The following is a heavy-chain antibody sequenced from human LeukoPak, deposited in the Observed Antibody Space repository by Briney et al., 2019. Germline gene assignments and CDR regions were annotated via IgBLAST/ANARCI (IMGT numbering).Heavy chain of an antibody. J-gene: IGHJ4*02. CDR2: ISHSGST. CDR1: GYSISSGYY. D-gene: IGHD7-27*01. Sequence: PSETLSLTCSVSGYSISSGYYWGWIRQPPGKGLEWIGSISHSGSTYYNPSLKSRVTISVDTSKNQFSLKLSSVTAADTAVYFCARGFRGDNFDYWGQGTLVTVSS. CDR3: ARGFRGDNFDY. V-gene: IGHV4-38-2*02.